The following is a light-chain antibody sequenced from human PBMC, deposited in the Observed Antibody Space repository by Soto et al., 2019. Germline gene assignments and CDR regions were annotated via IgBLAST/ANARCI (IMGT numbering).Light chain of an antibody. CDR1: QSVGTY. CDR3: QQRSDWPST. V-gene: IGKV3-11*01. CDR2: DSS. Sequence: EIVLTQSPATLSLSPGERATLSCRASQSVGTYFAWYQQQPGQAPSLLIHDSSNRATGIPARLSGSGSGTDFTLTISSLEPEDFAVYYCQQRSDWPSTVGGGTKVEIK. J-gene: IGKJ4*01.